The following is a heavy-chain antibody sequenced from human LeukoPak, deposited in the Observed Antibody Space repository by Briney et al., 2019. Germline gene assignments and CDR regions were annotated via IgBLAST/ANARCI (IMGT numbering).Heavy chain of an antibody. CDR1: GLPAVGTN. V-gene: IGHV3-53*01. CDR3: ARDRSYFDY. Sequence: GGPLSPPCEPPGLPAVGTNMSWARRAPGKGLEWVSVIYSGGSTYYADSVKGRFTISRDNSKNTLYLQMNSLRAEDTAVYYCARDRSYFDYWGQGALVTVSS. CDR2: IYSGGST. J-gene: IGHJ4*02.